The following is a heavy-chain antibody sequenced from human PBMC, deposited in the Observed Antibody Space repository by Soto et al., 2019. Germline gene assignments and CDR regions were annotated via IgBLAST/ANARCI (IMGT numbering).Heavy chain of an antibody. CDR2: ISSSGSTI. CDR1: GFTFGDYY. D-gene: IGHD3-16*02. J-gene: IGHJ4*02. Sequence: QVQLVESGGGLVQPGGSLRLSCAASGFTFGDYYMSWIRQAPGKGLEWVSYISSSGSTIYYADSVKGRFTISRDNANNSLYLQMNSLRAEDTAVYFCARGDDYIWGSYRPIAIYWGQGTLVTVSS. CDR3: ARGDDYIWGSYRPIAIY. V-gene: IGHV3-11*04.